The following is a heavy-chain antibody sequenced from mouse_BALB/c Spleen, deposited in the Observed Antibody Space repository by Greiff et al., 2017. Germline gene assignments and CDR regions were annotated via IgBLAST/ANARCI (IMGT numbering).Heavy chain of an antibody. Sequence: QVQLKESGPGLVAPSQSLSITCTVSGFSLTSYGVHWVRQPPGKGLEWLGVIWAGGSTNYNSALMSRLSISKDNSKSQVFLKMNSLQTDDTAMYYCARDTESGRRFAYWGQGTLVTVSA. CDR1: GFSLTSYG. V-gene: IGHV2-9*02. CDR3: ARDTESGRRFAY. D-gene: IGHD1-1*01. CDR2: IWAGGST. J-gene: IGHJ3*01.